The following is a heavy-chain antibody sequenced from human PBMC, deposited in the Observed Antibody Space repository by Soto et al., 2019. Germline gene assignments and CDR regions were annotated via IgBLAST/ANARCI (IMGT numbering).Heavy chain of an antibody. CDR2: IYPGDSDT. J-gene: IGHJ4*02. Sequence: GESLKISCKASGYNFISYWIAWVRQMPGKGLEWMGIIYPGDSDTTYSPSFEGQVTFSVDKSINTAYLQWISLKASDTAIYYCARQAYYGSGTYYSDYWGQGTQVTVSS. CDR1: GYNFISYW. D-gene: IGHD3-10*01. V-gene: IGHV5-51*01. CDR3: ARQAYYGSGTYYSDY.